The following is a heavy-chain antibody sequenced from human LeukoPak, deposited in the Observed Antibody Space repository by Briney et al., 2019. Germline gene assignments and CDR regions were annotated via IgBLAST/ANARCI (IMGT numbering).Heavy chain of an antibody. Sequence: SETLSLTCAVYGGSFRGNYWSWFRQSPGKGPEWIGEINHSGSTNYNPSLKSRLSISEDTSKKQISLKVTSVTAADTAVYYCATGNNTVADYWGQGTLVTVSS. D-gene: IGHD1-1*01. CDR1: GGSFRGNY. V-gene: IGHV4-34*01. J-gene: IGHJ4*02. CDR2: INHSGST. CDR3: ATGNNTVADY.